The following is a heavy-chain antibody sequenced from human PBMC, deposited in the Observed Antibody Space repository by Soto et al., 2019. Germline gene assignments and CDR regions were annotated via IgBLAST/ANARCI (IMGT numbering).Heavy chain of an antibody. D-gene: IGHD5-12*01. Sequence: QVQLVQSGAEVKKPGASVKVSCKASGYTFTSYDIHWVRQAPGQRLGWMGMINPSGGSTNYAQKIQGRVTLTRDTSTSTVYMELSSLTSEDTALYYCAKDWGFSGYDHFDYWGQGTLVTVSS. V-gene: IGHV1-46*01. J-gene: IGHJ4*02. CDR1: GYTFTSYD. CDR2: INPSGGST. CDR3: AKDWGFSGYDHFDY.